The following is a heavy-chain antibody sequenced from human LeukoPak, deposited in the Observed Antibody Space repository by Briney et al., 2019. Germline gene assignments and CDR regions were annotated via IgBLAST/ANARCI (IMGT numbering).Heavy chain of an antibody. CDR3: ARDVVDIVATSPITYYYYMDV. D-gene: IGHD5-12*01. CDR1: GGSISSGSYY. V-gene: IGHV4-61*02. CDR2: IYTSGST. J-gene: IGHJ6*03. Sequence: PSQTLTLTCTVSGGSISSGSYYWRWIRQPAGKGLEWIGRIYTSGSTNYNPSLKSRVTISVDTSKNQFSLKLSSVIAADTAVYYCARDVVDIVATSPITYYYYMDVWGKGTTVTISS.